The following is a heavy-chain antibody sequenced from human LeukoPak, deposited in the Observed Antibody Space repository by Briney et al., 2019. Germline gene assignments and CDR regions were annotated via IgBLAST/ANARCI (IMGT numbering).Heavy chain of an antibody. J-gene: IGHJ4*02. CDR2: ISWNSGSI. CDR1: GFTFDDYA. Sequence: GGSLRLSCAASGFTFDDYAMHWVWQAPGKGLEWVSGISWNSGSIGYADSVKGRFTISRDNAKNSLYLQMNSLRAEDTALYYCAKDADSSGYYTDYWGQGTLVTVSS. CDR3: AKDADSSGYYTDY. D-gene: IGHD3-22*01. V-gene: IGHV3-9*01.